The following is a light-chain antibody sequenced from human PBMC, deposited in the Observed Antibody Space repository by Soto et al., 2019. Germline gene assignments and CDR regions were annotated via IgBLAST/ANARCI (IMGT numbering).Light chain of an antibody. CDR1: SSDVGGYNY. V-gene: IGLV2-14*03. CDR3: SSYTSSITSRVV. Sequence: QSALTQPASVSGSPGQSITISCTGTSSDVGGYNYVSWYQHHPAKAPKLMICDVSNRPSGVSNRFSGSKSGNTASLTISGLQAEDEADYYCSSYTSSITSRVVFGGGTKVTVL. J-gene: IGLJ2*01. CDR2: DVS.